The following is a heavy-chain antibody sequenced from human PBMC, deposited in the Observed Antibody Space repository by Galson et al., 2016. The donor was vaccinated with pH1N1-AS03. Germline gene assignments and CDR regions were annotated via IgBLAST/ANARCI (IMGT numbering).Heavy chain of an antibody. J-gene: IGHJ5*02. Sequence: SLRLSCAASGFTLSHYGMHWVRQAPGKGLECVAVVSYDGSNKYYGDSVKGRFTISGDKSKNTLFLQVNGLRPEDTGVYYCARESRGVGAIEVGFDPWGQGTLVTVSS. CDR3: ARESRGVGAIEVGFDP. D-gene: IGHD1-26*01. CDR1: GFTLSHYG. CDR2: VSYDGSNK. V-gene: IGHV3-30*01.